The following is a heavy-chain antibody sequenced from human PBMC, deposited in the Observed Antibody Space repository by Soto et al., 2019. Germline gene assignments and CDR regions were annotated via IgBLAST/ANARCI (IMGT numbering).Heavy chain of an antibody. CDR1: GFVFTSFW. D-gene: IGHD6-13*01. CDR2: IDTSGHST. Sequence: GGSLRLSCEASGFVFTSFWMYWVRHVPGKGLVWVARIDTSGHSTNYAESVKGRFTISRDNAKNTVSLQMNSLRVEDTGVYYCAKDSWYFDLWSQGSQVTVSS. CDR3: AKDSWYFDL. V-gene: IGHV3-74*01. J-gene: IGHJ4*02.